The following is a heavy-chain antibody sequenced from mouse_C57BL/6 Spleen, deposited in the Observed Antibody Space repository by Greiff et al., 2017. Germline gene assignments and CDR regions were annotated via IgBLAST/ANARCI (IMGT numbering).Heavy chain of an antibody. CDR2: LHPNSGST. V-gene: IGHV1-64*01. D-gene: IGHD1-1*01. CDR1: GYTFTSSW. Sequence: QVQLQQPGAELVKPGASVKLSCKASGYTFTSSWMHWVKQRPGQGLEWIGMLHPNSGSTNYNEKFKSKATLTVDKSSSTAYMQRSSLTSEDSAGYYCARKRDYYGSSYEEYFDVWGTGTTVTVSA. J-gene: IGHJ1*03. CDR3: ARKRDYYGSSYEEYFDV.